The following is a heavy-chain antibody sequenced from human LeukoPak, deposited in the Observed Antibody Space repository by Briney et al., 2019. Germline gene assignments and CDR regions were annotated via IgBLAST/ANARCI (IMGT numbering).Heavy chain of an antibody. V-gene: IGHV3-48*03. J-gene: IGHJ6*02. CDR1: GFGFGQYE. D-gene: IGHD3-22*01. CDR2: ISVRAGTI. CDR3: AKDFPHYYEVPHGMDV. Sequence: GGSLRLSCEASGFGFGQYEINWVRQAPGKGLEWIAYISVRAGTIYYGDSAEGRFTISRDDAKNSLYLQMNGLRVEDTAIYYCAKDFPHYYEVPHGMDVWGQGTTVTV.